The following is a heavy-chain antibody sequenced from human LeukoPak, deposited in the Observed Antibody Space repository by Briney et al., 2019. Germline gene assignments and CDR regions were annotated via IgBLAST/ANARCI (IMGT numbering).Heavy chain of an antibody. CDR1: GGTFISYA. CDR2: IIPIFGTA. Sequence: ASVKVSCKASGGTFISYAISWVRQAPGQGLEWMGGIIPIFGTANYAQKFQGRVTITADESTSTAYMELSSLRSEDTAVYYCARVVGSGWYPAIFDYWGQGTLVTVSS. CDR3: ARVVGSGWYPAIFDY. D-gene: IGHD6-19*01. J-gene: IGHJ4*02. V-gene: IGHV1-69*13.